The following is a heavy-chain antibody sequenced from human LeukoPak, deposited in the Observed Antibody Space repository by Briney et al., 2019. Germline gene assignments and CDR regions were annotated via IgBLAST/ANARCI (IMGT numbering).Heavy chain of an antibody. Sequence: GGSLRLSCAASGFTFSSYAMSWVRQAPGKGLEWVSAISGSCGSTYYADSLKGRFTISRDNSKHTLYLQMNSLRAEDTAVYYCAKVGVLLWFGESLHFDYWGQGTLVTVSS. D-gene: IGHD3-10*01. CDR3: AKVGVLLWFGESLHFDY. CDR1: GFTFSSYA. V-gene: IGHV3-23*01. J-gene: IGHJ4*02. CDR2: ISGSCGST.